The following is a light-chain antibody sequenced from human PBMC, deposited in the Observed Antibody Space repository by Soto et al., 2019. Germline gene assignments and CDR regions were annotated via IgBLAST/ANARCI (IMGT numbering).Light chain of an antibody. CDR3: QQSLSIPYT. V-gene: IGKV1-39*01. J-gene: IGKJ2*01. CDR1: QTISTY. Sequence: DIQMTQSPSSLSASVGDRVTITCRASQTISTYLNWYQQKPGKAPKLLIYAASSLQSGVPSMFSGSGSGTDFTLTISSMQPEDFATYYCQQSLSIPYTFGQGTKLEIK. CDR2: AAS.